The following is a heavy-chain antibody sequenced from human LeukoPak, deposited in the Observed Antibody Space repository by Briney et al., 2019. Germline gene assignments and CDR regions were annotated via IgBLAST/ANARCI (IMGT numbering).Heavy chain of an antibody. CDR3: ARGRFHWPHGWYSDY. CDR1: GGSISSSSYY. V-gene: IGHV4-39*07. Sequence: VKPSETLSLTCSVSGGSISSSSYYWGWIRQPPGKGLEWIGEINHSGSTNYNPSLKSRVTISVDTSKNQFSLKLSSVTAADTAVYYCARGRFHWPHGWYSDYWGQGTLVTVSS. CDR2: INHSGST. D-gene: IGHD6-19*01. J-gene: IGHJ4*02.